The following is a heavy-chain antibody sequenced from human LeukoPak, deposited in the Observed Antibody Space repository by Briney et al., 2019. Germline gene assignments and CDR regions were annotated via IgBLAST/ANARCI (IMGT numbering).Heavy chain of an antibody. V-gene: IGHV4-59*01. CDR1: GGSIGSYY. CDR2: IYYSGST. J-gene: IGHJ4*02. Sequence: PSETLSLTCTVSGGSIGSYYWSWIRQPPRKGLEWIGYIYYSGSTNYNPSLKSRVTISVDTSKNQFSLKLSSVTAADTAVYYCARGESDYDFWSGYSPRLDYWGQGTLVTVSS. CDR3: ARGESDYDFWSGYSPRLDY. D-gene: IGHD3-3*01.